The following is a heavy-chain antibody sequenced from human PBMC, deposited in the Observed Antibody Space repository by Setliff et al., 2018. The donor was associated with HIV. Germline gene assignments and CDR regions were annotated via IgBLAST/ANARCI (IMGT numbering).Heavy chain of an antibody. V-gene: IGHV4-59*13. Sequence: LETLSLTCTVSGGFIGTYYWSWIRQSPGKGLEWIGSVYYTGTTNYNPSLESRVTMSVDTSKNQFSLRLMSLTAADTAIYYCARGRVTLNGVAAGHHYMDVWGKGNTVTVSS. CDR2: VYYTGTT. J-gene: IGHJ6*03. CDR1: GGFIGTYY. D-gene: IGHD3-3*01. CDR3: ARGRVTLNGVAAGHHYMDV.